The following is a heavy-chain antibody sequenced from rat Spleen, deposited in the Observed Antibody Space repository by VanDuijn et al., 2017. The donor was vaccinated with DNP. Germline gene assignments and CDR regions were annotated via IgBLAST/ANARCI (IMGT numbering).Heavy chain of an antibody. CDR2: ISTSGSRT. CDR3: AKNSGYYFDY. V-gene: IGHV5-46*01. J-gene: IGHJ2*01. D-gene: IGHD4-3*01. CDR1: GFTFSSFP. Sequence: EVQLVESGGGLVQPGRSMKLSCAASGFTFSSFPVAWVRQAPKKGLEWVATISTSGSRTYYPDSVKGRFTISRDNAKSSLYLQMNSLKSEDTATYYCAKNSGYYFDYWGQGVMVTVSS.